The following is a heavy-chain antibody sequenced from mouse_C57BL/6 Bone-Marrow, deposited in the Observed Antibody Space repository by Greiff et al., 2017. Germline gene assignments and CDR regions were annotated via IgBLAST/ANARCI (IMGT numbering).Heavy chain of an antibody. Sequence: QGLEWIGDIYPGSGSTNYNEKFKSKATLTVDTSSSTAYMQLSSLTSEDSAVYYCASPGSSKGYWGQGTTLTVSS. V-gene: IGHV1-55*01. J-gene: IGHJ2*01. CDR2: IYPGSGST. CDR3: ASPGSSKGY. D-gene: IGHD1-1*01.